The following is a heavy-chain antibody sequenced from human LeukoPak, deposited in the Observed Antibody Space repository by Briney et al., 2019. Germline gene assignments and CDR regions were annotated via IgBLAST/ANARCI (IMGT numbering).Heavy chain of an antibody. CDR1: VYTFTFNS. CDR3: AIEPELSSGLNSLLP. J-gene: IGHJ5*02. CDR2: ISAYNGNT. Sequence: GASVKVSCNRSVYTFTFNSMCMVRQAPGQGLEWMGWISAYNGNTNYAQKLQGRVTMTTDTSTSTAYMELRSLRSDATARYYCAIEPELSSGLNSLLPWGQGTLVTVSS. V-gene: IGHV1-18*01. D-gene: IGHD6-19*01.